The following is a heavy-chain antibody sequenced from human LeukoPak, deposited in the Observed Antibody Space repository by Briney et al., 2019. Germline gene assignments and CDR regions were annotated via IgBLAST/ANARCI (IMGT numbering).Heavy chain of an antibody. CDR1: GFTFSDYY. J-gene: IGHJ4*02. CDR3: ARDLPVPAATPVPFDY. CDR2: ISSSGSTI. D-gene: IGHD2-2*01. Sequence: GGSLRLSCAASGFTFSDYYMSWIRQAPGKGLEWVSYISSSGSTIYYADSVKGRFTISRDNAKNSLYLQMNSLRAEDTAVYYCARDLPVPAATPVPFDYWGQGTLVTVSS. V-gene: IGHV3-11*04.